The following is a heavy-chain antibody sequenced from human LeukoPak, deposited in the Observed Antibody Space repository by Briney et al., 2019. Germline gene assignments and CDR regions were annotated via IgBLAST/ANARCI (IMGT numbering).Heavy chain of an antibody. CDR1: GFTFSTYA. CDR2: ISGSGDST. CDR3: AKDGDGGSYYVLFDY. D-gene: IGHD1-26*01. Sequence: GGSLRLSCAASGFTFSTYAMSWVRQAPGKGLEWVSTISGSGDSTYYADSVKGRFTISRDNSKNTLYLQMNSLRAGDTAVYYCAKDGDGGSYYVLFDYWGQGALVTVSS. J-gene: IGHJ4*02. V-gene: IGHV3-23*01.